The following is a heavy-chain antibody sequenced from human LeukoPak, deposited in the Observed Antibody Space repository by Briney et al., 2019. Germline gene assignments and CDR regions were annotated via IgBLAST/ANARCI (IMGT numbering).Heavy chain of an antibody. D-gene: IGHD3-3*01. J-gene: IGHJ5*02. Sequence: SVKVSCKASGGTFSSYAISWVRQAPGQGLEWMGGIIPIFDTANYAQKFQGRVTITADESTSTAYMELSSLRSEDTAVYYCARDNEWLSPYNWFDPWGRGTLVTVSS. V-gene: IGHV1-69*01. CDR2: IIPIFDTA. CDR1: GGTFSSYA. CDR3: ARDNEWLSPYNWFDP.